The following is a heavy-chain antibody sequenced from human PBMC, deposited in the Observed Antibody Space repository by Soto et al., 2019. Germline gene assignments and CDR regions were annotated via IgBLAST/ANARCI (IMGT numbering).Heavy chain of an antibody. CDR3: ARLSMVPLRTFDY. V-gene: IGHV4-34*01. CDR1: GGSFSGYY. D-gene: IGHD3-10*01. CDR2: INHSGST. Sequence: SETLSLTCAVYGGSFSGYYWSWIRQPPGKGLEWIGEINHSGSTNYNPSLKSRVTISVDRSKNQFSLKLSSVTAADTAVYYCARLSMVPLRTFDYWGQGTQVTVS. J-gene: IGHJ4*02.